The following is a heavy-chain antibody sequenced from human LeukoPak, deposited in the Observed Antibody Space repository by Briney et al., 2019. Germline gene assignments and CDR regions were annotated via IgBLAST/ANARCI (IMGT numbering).Heavy chain of an antibody. CDR3: AKGLRGYSYGPYNWFDP. Sequence: GGSLRLSCAASGFTFSSYAMSWVRQAPGKGLEWVSAISGSGGSTYYADSVKGRFTISRDNSKNTLYLQMNSLRAEDTAVDYCAKGLRGYSYGPYNWFDPWGQGTLVTVSS. V-gene: IGHV3-23*01. CDR1: GFTFSSYA. J-gene: IGHJ5*02. D-gene: IGHD5-18*01. CDR2: ISGSGGST.